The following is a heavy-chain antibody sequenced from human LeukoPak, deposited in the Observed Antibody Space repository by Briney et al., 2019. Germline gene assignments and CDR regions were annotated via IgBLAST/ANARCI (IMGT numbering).Heavy chain of an antibody. D-gene: IGHD5-18*01. CDR2: ISGSGDST. J-gene: IGHJ4*02. Sequence: PGGSLRLSCAAPGFTFSTYGMSWVRQAPGKGLEWVSGISGSGDSTYYADSVKGRFTISRDNSKNTLYLQMNSLRAEDTAVYYWAKDSMFTSLGYWGQGTLVTVSS. V-gene: IGHV3-23*01. CDR3: AKDSMFTSLGY. CDR1: GFTFSTYG.